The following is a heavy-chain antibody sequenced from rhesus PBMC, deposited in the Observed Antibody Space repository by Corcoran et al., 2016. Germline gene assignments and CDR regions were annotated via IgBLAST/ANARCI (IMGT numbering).Heavy chain of an antibody. V-gene: IGHV4S7*01. Sequence: QVQLQESGPGLVKPSETLSLTCGVSGGSISSGSGWSWIRQPPGKGLEWIGYIFGSSGNTYYNPSLKSRVTISKDTSKNQFSLKLSSVTAADTAVYYWARNPPGDYSGSYSFDYWGQGVLVTVSS. CDR2: IFGSSGNT. CDR3: ARNPPGDYSGSYSFDY. J-gene: IGHJ4*01. D-gene: IGHD3-16*01. CDR1: GGSISSGSG.